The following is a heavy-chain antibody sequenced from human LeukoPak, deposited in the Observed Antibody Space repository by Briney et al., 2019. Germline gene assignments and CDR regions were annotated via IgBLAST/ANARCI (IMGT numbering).Heavy chain of an antibody. V-gene: IGHV3-7*01. CDR3: ASPPGEYYYMDV. Sequence: GGSLRLSCVASGFTFSSYWMSWVRQAPGKGLEWVANIKQDGSEKYYVDSVKGRFTISRDNAKNSLYLQMNSLRAEDTAVHYCASPPGEYYYMDVWGKGTTVTVSS. CDR1: GFTFSSYW. J-gene: IGHJ6*03. D-gene: IGHD3-10*01. CDR2: IKQDGSEK.